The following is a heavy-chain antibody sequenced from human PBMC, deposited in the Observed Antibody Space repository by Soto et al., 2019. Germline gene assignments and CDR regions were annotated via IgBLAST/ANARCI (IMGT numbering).Heavy chain of an antibody. Sequence: GGSLRLSCAASGFTFSSYAMSWVRQAPGKGLEWVSAISGSGGSTYYADSVKGRFTISRDNSKNTLYLQMNSLRAEDTAVYYCAKPTYYDFWSGIDYWGQGTLVTVSS. J-gene: IGHJ4*02. V-gene: IGHV3-23*01. CDR2: ISGSGGST. D-gene: IGHD3-3*01. CDR3: AKPTYYDFWSGIDY. CDR1: GFTFSSYA.